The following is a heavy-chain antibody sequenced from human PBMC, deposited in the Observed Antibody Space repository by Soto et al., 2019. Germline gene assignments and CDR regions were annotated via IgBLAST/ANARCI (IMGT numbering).Heavy chain of an antibody. V-gene: IGHV3-15*01. D-gene: IGHD3-3*01. J-gene: IGHJ4*02. CDR2: IKGKADQETT. Sequence: EVPLVESGGGLVKPGGSLTLSCAASGFTFRNAWMNWVRQAPGKGLEWVGRIKGKADQETTDYAATVEGRFTISRDDSKNILYLQMSSLKTEDTGFYYCTTDLHAWSGYLEWLGYWGQGTLVTVSS. CDR3: TTDLHAWSGYLEWLGY. CDR1: GFTFRNAW.